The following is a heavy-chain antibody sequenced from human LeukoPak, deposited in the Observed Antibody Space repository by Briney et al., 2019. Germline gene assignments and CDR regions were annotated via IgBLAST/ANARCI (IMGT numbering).Heavy chain of an antibody. D-gene: IGHD6-6*01. J-gene: IGHJ4*02. Sequence: PSETLSLTCAVYGGSFSGYYWSWIRQPPGKGLEWIGEINHSGSTNYNPSLKSRVTISVDTSKNQFSLKLSSVTAADTAVYYCARPVRRRVFDYWGQGTLVTVSS. CDR3: ARPVRRRVFDY. CDR1: GGSFSGYY. CDR2: INHSGST. V-gene: IGHV4-34*01.